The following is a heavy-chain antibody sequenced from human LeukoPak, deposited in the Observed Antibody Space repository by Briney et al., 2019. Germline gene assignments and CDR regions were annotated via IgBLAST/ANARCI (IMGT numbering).Heavy chain of an antibody. J-gene: IGHJ3*01. D-gene: IGHD3-22*01. CDR2: IYYTGRT. Sequence: SETLSLTCGVSGGSISRHYWSWIRQPPGKGLEWIGFIYYTGRTRYNPSLQSRVSISLGTSVNNFSLKLTSVTAADTAVYYCARLLDNDNSGDPDTFDVWGPGTVVTVSS. V-gene: IGHV4-59*11. CDR3: ARLLDNDNSGDPDTFDV. CDR1: GGSISRHY.